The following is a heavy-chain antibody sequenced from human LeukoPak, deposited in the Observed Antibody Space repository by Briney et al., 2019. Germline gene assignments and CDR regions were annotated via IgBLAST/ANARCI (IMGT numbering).Heavy chain of an antibody. CDR2: INPSGGST. CDR3: ARDGVEYYYDSSGPLPGYYYYMDV. J-gene: IGHJ6*03. Sequence: ASVKVSCKASGYTFTSYYMHWVRQAPGQGLEWMGIINPSGGSTSYAQKFQGRLTMTRDTSTSTVYMELSSLRSEDTAVYYCARDGVEYYYDSSGPLPGYYYYMDVWGKGTTVTVSS. D-gene: IGHD3-22*01. V-gene: IGHV1-46*01. CDR1: GYTFTSYY.